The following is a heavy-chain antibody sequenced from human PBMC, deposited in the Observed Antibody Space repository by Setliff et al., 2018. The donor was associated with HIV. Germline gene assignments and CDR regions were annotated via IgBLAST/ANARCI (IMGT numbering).Heavy chain of an antibody. V-gene: IGHV4-34*01. Sequence: SETLSLTCAAYGGSFSDYFWTWIRQPPGKGLEGIGDINHSGSTNYNPSLKSRVAMSFDTSKNQFSLKLISVTAADTAVYYCARGHDILEPSGAFDYWGQGTLVTVSS. CDR3: ARGHDILEPSGAFDY. CDR1: GGSFSDYF. J-gene: IGHJ4*02. CDR2: INHSGST. D-gene: IGHD3-9*01.